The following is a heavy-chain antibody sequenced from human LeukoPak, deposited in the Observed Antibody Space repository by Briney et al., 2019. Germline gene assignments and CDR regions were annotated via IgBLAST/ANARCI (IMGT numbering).Heavy chain of an antibody. CDR2: IYNSGNT. V-gene: IGHV4-59*01. CDR1: GGSISSYY. J-gene: IGHJ4*02. Sequence: SETLSLTCTVSGGSISSYYWTWIRQPPGKGLEWIGYIYNSGNTNYNPSLRSRVTISVDTSKNRFSLKLTSVTSADTAIYYCAREVAGTLNFEYWGQGTLVTVSS. D-gene: IGHD6-19*01. CDR3: AREVAGTLNFEY.